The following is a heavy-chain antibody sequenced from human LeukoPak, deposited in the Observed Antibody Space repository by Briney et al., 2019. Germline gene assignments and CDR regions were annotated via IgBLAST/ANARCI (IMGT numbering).Heavy chain of an antibody. D-gene: IGHD3-10*01. CDR3: AKAMVRGVIGYYYYGMDV. J-gene: IGHJ6*02. V-gene: IGHV3-64*01. Sequence: GGSLRLSCAASGFTFSSYAMHWVRQAPGKGLEYVSAISSNGGSTYYANSVKGRFTISRDNSKNTLYLQMNSLRAEDTAVYYCAKAMVRGVIGYYYYGMDVWGQGTTVTVSS. CDR1: GFTFSSYA. CDR2: ISSNGGST.